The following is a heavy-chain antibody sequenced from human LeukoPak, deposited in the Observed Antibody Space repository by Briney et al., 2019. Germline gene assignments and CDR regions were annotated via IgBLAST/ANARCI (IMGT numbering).Heavy chain of an antibody. Sequence: GGSLRLSCAASGFTVSSNYMSWIRQAPGKGLEWVSVIYSGGSTYYADSVKGRFTISRDNSKNTLYLQMNSLRAEDTAVYYCARGDGYNRLGYWGQGTLVTVSS. CDR1: GFTVSSNY. D-gene: IGHD5-24*01. CDR2: IYSGGST. V-gene: IGHV3-66*01. CDR3: ARGDGYNRLGY. J-gene: IGHJ4*02.